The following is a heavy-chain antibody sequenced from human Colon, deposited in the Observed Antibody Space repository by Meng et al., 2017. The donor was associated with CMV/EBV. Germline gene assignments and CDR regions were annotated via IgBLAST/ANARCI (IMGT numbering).Heavy chain of an antibody. CDR2: TNSDGSST. Sequence: GESLKISCAASGFTFSGSWMHWVRQAPGKGLVWVSRTNSDGSSTRYADSVKGRFTMSRDNAKNTVYLDMNSLRADDTGVYYCARESKIQYCNGTSCTTVYGMDVWGQGTTVTVSS. CDR1: GFTFSGSW. J-gene: IGHJ6*02. D-gene: IGHD2-2*01. CDR3: ARESKIQYCNGTSCTTVYGMDV. V-gene: IGHV3-74*01.